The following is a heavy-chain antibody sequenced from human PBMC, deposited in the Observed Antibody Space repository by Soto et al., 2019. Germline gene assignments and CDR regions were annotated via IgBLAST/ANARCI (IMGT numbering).Heavy chain of an antibody. CDR2: INPKSGGA. Sequence: ASVKVSCKASGYSFTDYHIHWVRQAPGQGLEWLGRINPKSGGASTAQKFQGWVTMTRDRSISTVYMELTRLRSDDTAVYFCARGHSTDCSNGVCSFFYNHEMDVWGQGTTVTVSS. V-gene: IGHV1-2*04. J-gene: IGHJ6*02. D-gene: IGHD2-8*01. CDR3: ARGHSTDCSNGVCSFFYNHEMDV. CDR1: GYSFTDYH.